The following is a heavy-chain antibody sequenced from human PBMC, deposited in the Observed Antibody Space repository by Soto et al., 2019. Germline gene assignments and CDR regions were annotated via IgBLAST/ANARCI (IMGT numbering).Heavy chain of an antibody. J-gene: IGHJ4*02. CDR1: GGSISSGSYC. CDR2: IYYSGGT. CDR3: ATGSDLAWEIAAV. Sequence: SETLSLTCTVSGGSISSGSYCWGWIRHTPGKGLEWVGSIYYSGGTDYNPSLKSRVTISVDTSKNQFSLNLSSVTAADTAVYYCATGSDLAWEIAAVWGQGTPVTVSS. V-gene: IGHV4-39*02. D-gene: IGHD6-13*01.